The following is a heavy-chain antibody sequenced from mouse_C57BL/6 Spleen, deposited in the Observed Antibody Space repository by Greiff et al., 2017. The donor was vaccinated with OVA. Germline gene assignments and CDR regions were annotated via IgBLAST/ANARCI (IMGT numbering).Heavy chain of an antibody. CDR1: GFTFSSYG. CDR2: ISSGGSYT. V-gene: IGHV5-6*01. J-gene: IGHJ2*01. D-gene: IGHD1-1*01. Sequence: EVQLQQSGGDLVKPGGSLKLSCAASGFTFSSYGMSWVRQTPDKRLEWVATISSGGSYTYYPDSVKGRFTISRDNAKNTLYLQMSSLKSEDTAMYYCARQTTGYFDYWGQGTTLTVSS. CDR3: ARQTTGYFDY.